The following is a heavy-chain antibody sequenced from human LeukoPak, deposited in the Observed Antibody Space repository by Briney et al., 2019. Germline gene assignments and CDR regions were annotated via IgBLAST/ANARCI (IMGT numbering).Heavy chain of an antibody. CDR1: GYTLTELS. Sequence: EASVKVSCKVSGYTLTELSMHWVRQAPGKGLEWMGGFDPEDGETIYAQKFQGRVTMTEDTSTDTAYMELSSLRSEDTAVYYRATLSRLRFLEWLLKPINWFDPWGQGTLVTVSS. CDR2: FDPEDGET. V-gene: IGHV1-24*01. CDR3: ATLSRLRFLEWLLKPINWFDP. D-gene: IGHD3-3*01. J-gene: IGHJ5*02.